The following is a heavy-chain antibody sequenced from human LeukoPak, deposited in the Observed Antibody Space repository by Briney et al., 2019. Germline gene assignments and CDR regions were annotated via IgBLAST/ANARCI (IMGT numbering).Heavy chain of an antibody. J-gene: IGHJ4*02. Sequence: GGSLRLSCAASGFTFSSYAMSWVRQAPGKGLEWVSVVSESGEITHYADSVKGRFTISRDNSKNTVYLQMNSLRAEDSAVYYCAKDTAQGYTYGTIEQDYWGQGTRVTVSS. CDR2: VSESGEIT. V-gene: IGHV3-23*01. CDR1: GFTFSSYA. CDR3: AKDTAQGYTYGTIEQDY. D-gene: IGHD5-18*01.